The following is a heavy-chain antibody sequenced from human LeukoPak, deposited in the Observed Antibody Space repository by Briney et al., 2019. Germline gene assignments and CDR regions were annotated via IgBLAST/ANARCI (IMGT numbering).Heavy chain of an antibody. CDR1: GFTFSSYT. CDR3: ARDMRGGNSSPPA. Sequence: GRSLRLSCAASGFTFSSYTMHWVLQAPGKGLEWVAVMSYDGGYKYYADSVKGRFTISRDNSKNTLYLQMNSLRPEDTAVYYCARDMRGGNSSPPAWGQGTLVTVSS. D-gene: IGHD4-23*01. V-gene: IGHV3-30*04. CDR2: MSYDGGYK. J-gene: IGHJ5*02.